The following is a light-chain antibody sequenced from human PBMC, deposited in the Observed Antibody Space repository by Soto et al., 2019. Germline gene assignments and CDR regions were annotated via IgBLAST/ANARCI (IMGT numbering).Light chain of an antibody. V-gene: IGKV1-39*01. CDR2: AAS. CDR1: QSINSY. J-gene: IGKJ1*01. CDR3: QPSFSTPRT. Sequence: DIQMTQSPSSQSASVGDRVTITCRASQSINSYLNWYQQKPGKAPKLLIYAASSLQSGVPSRFSGSGSETDFTLTITSLQHDDFATYYCQPSFSTPRTFGQGTRVDI.